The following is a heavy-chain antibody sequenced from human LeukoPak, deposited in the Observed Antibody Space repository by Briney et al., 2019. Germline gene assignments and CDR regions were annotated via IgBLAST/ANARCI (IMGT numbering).Heavy chain of an antibody. CDR3: AREEANILTGVSGY. CDR2: INTNTGNP. CDR1: GYTFTSYA. J-gene: IGHJ4*02. V-gene: IGHV7-4-1*02. D-gene: IGHD3-9*01. Sequence: GASVKVSCKASGYTFTSYAMNWVRQAPGQGLEWMGWINTNTGNPTYAQGFTGRFVFSLGTSVSTAYLQISSLKAEDTAVYYCAREEANILTGVSGYWGQGTLVTVSS.